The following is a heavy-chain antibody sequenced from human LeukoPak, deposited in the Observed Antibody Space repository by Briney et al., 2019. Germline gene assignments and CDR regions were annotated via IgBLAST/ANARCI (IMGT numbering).Heavy chain of an antibody. CDR3: ARETTDYYGSGSYYVDY. V-gene: IGHV3-33*01. J-gene: IGHJ4*02. Sequence: GGSLRLSCAASGFTFSSYGMHWVRQAPGKGLEWVAVIWYDGSNKYYADSVKGRFTISRDNSKNTLYLQMNSLRAEDTAVYYCARETTDYYGSGSYYVDYWGQGTLVTVSS. CDR2: IWYDGSNK. D-gene: IGHD3-10*01. CDR1: GFTFSSYG.